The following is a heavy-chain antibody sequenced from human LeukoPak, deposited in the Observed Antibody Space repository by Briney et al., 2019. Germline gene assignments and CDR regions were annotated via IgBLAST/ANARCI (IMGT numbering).Heavy chain of an antibody. Sequence: GGPLRLSCAASGFTFSDYHMRWLRQAPGKGLEGVSYISSSGSTIYYADSVQGRFTISRDNAKNSLYLQMNSLRAEDTAVYYCTYGSGRRGFGDYWGQGTLVTVSS. D-gene: IGHD3-10*01. J-gene: IGHJ4*02. V-gene: IGHV3-11*01. CDR1: GFTFSDYH. CDR3: TYGSGRRGFGDY. CDR2: ISSSGSTI.